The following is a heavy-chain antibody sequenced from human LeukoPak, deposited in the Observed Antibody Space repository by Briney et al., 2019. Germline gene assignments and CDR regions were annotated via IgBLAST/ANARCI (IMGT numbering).Heavy chain of an antibody. CDR3: ARCTKYTTGWCNWFYP. CDR2: IGGNGVST. D-gene: IGHD6-19*01. V-gene: IGHV3-23*01. CDR1: GFTFSNHA. Sequence: GGSLRLFCAASGFTFSNHAMNWVRQTPGKGLEWVSSIGGNGVSTYYADSVKGRFTISRDNSKDTLYLQMNSLSAEDTAVYYCARCTKYTTGWCNWFYPWGQGTLVTVSS. J-gene: IGHJ5*02.